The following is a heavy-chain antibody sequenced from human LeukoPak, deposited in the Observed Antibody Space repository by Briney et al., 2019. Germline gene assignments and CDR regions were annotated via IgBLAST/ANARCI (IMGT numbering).Heavy chain of an antibody. Sequence: GRSLRLSCAASGFTLSSYGMHWVRQAPGKGLEWVAVISYDGSNKYYADSVKGRFTISRDNSKNTLYLQMNSLRAEDTAVYYCAKTGYYDFWSGYYDYWGQGTLVTVSS. J-gene: IGHJ4*02. CDR2: ISYDGSNK. CDR1: GFTLSSYG. V-gene: IGHV3-30*18. D-gene: IGHD3-3*01. CDR3: AKTGYYDFWSGYYDY.